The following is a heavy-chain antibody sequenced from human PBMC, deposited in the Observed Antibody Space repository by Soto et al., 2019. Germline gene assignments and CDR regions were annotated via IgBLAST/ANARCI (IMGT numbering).Heavy chain of an antibody. CDR2: IYHNGSP. V-gene: IGHV4-4*02. CDR1: GGSISGTNW. CDR3: GRWLGTSYGMDV. Sequence: SETLSLTCAVSGGSISGTNWRSWVRQSPGKGLEWIGEIYHNGSPDYNPSLKSRVTISVDKSKNHVFLKLTSVAAADTAMYFCGRWLGTSYGMDVWGQGTAVTVSS. J-gene: IGHJ6*02. D-gene: IGHD3-10*01.